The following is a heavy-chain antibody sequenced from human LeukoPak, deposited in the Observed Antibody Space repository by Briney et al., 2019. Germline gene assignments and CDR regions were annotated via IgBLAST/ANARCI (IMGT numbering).Heavy chain of an antibody. CDR3: ARDALRGHSYGPYYYYGMDV. D-gene: IGHD5-18*01. V-gene: IGHV1-2*02. Sequence: ASVKVSCKASGYTFTGYYMHWVRQAPGQGLEWMGWINPNSGGTNYAQKFQGRVTMTRDTSISTAYMELSRLTSDDTAVYYCARDALRGHSYGPYYYYGMDVWGQGTTLTVSS. J-gene: IGHJ6*02. CDR2: INPNSGGT. CDR1: GYTFTGYY.